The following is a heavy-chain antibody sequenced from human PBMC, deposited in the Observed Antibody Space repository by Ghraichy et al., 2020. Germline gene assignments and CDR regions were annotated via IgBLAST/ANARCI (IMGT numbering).Heavy chain of an antibody. CDR1: GFTFSSYS. D-gene: IGHD2-21*02. J-gene: IGHJ4*02. Sequence: TCAASGFTFSSYSMNWVRQAPGKGLEWVSSISSSSSYIYYADSVKGRFTISRDNAKNSLYLQMNSLRAEDTAVYYCARAPMVTRGYFDCWGQGTLVTVSS. V-gene: IGHV3-21*01. CDR2: ISSSSSYI. CDR3: ARAPMVTRGYFDC.